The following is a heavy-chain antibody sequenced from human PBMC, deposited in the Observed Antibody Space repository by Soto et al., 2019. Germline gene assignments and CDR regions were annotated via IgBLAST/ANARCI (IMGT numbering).Heavy chain of an antibody. CDR3: ARDLSGPLDY. J-gene: IGHJ4*02. CDR1: GFTFSNYG. D-gene: IGHD3-16*02. V-gene: IGHV3-33*01. CDR2: VWYDGSNK. Sequence: GGSLRLSCAASGFTFSNYGMHWVRQAPGKGLEWVAAVWYDGSNKYYADSVKGRFTISRDTSKNTLYLEMNSLRAEDTAVYYCARDLSGPLDYWGQGIPVTGLL.